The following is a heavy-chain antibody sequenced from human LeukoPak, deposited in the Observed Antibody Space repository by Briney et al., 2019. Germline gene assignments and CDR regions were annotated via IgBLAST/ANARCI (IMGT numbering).Heavy chain of an antibody. CDR1: GGSFSTFY. V-gene: IGHV4-34*01. D-gene: IGHD3-10*01. CDR3: ATVAIRAEFHFDH. CDR2: INHNGNT. Sequence: SETLSLTCGVSGGSFSTFYWNWIRQHPGKGLEWIGEINHNGNTNYNPSLKGRVTLSVDKSKNQLSLKLRSVTAADTALYYCATVAIRAEFHFDHWGQGLLVTVSS. J-gene: IGHJ4*02.